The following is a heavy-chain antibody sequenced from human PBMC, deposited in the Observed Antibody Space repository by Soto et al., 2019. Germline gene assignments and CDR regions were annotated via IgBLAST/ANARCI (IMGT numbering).Heavy chain of an antibody. V-gene: IGHV3-30*18. CDR2: ISFDGTNK. CDR1: GFTFSSYG. J-gene: IGHJ5*02. Sequence: QVQLVESGGGVVQPGRSLRLSCAASGFTFSSYGMHWVRQAPGKALEWVAVISFDGTNKYSADSVRGRFTISRDNSKNTLYLQMNSLRDEDTAVYYCAKDVGVGELWVHWFDLWGQGTLVTVSS. CDR3: AKDVGVGELWVHWFDL. D-gene: IGHD3-10*01.